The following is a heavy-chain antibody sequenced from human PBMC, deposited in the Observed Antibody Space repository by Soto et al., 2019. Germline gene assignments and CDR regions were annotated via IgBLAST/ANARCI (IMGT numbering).Heavy chain of an antibody. CDR2: ISGSGGST. CDR1: GFTFSSYA. V-gene: IGHV3-23*01. CDR3: EKDWSEYARVDAFAR. Sequence: GWSLRLSCAASGFTFSSYAMSWVRQAPGKGLEWVSAISGSGGSTYYADSVKGRFTISRDNSKNTLYLQMNSLRAEDTAVYYCEKDWSEYARVDAFARWGQGKLVTV. J-gene: IGHJ3*02. D-gene: IGHD3-3*01.